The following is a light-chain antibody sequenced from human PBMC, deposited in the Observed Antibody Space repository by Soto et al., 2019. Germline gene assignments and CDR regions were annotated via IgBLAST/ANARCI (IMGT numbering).Light chain of an antibody. V-gene: IGLV1-44*01. Sequence: QLVLTQPPSASGTPGQRVTISCSGSSSNIGSNTVNWYQQLPGTAPKLLIYSNNQRPSGVPDRFSGSKSGTSASLAISGLQSEDEADYYCAAWDDSVWVFGGGTKLTVL. CDR1: SSNIGSNT. CDR3: AAWDDSVWV. CDR2: SNN. J-gene: IGLJ3*02.